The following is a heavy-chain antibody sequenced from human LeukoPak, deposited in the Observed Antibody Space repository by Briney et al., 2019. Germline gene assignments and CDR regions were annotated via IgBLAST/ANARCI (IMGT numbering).Heavy chain of an antibody. J-gene: IGHJ6*03. CDR1: QFTFSRFA. CDR2: LSGSGTAT. CDR3: AKHLGSHSFLFYYMDV. D-gene: IGHD2-21*01. V-gene: IGHV3-23*01. Sequence: PGGSLRLSCAASQFTFSRFAMSWIRQAPGTGLEWVSTLSGSGTATYYADSVKGRFTTSRDNSKDTLYLQMDNLRADDTAVYYFAKHLGSHSFLFYYMDVWGTGTSVIVSS.